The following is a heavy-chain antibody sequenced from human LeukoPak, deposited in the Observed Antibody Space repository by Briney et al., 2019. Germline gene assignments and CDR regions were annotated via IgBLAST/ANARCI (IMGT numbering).Heavy chain of an antibody. D-gene: IGHD5-12*01. CDR3: AKKVRGPSHPLDF. Sequence: WASVKVSCKASGYTFTDYAIHWVWQAPGQGLEWMGWINPEKRDTGYAHKFQGRVTMTSDTSISTAYMELSSLRSDDTAVYYCAKKVRGPSHPLDFWGQGTLVTVSS. CDR2: INPEKRDT. V-gene: IGHV1-2*02. CDR1: GYTFTDYA. J-gene: IGHJ4*02.